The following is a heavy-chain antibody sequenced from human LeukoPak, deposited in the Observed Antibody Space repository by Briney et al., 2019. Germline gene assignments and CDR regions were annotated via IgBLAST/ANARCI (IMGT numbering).Heavy chain of an antibody. V-gene: IGHV4-34*01. Sequence: SETLSLTCAVYGGSFSGYYWSWIRQPPGKGLEWIGEINHSGSTNYNPSLKSRVTISVDTSKNQFSLKLSSVTAADTAVYYCARHSSSWYDDYWGQGTLVAVSS. CDR3: ARHSSSWYDDY. J-gene: IGHJ4*02. D-gene: IGHD6-13*01. CDR1: GGSFSGYY. CDR2: INHSGST.